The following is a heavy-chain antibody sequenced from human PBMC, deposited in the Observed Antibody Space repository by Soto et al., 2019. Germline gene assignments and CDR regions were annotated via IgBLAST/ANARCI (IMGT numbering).Heavy chain of an antibody. CDR3: ARTLNEWLLGLE. V-gene: IGHV1-18*01. J-gene: IGHJ4*02. D-gene: IGHD3-3*01. CDR1: GYTFSSYG. CDR2: ISAYNGNT. Sequence: QVKPVQSGGEVKKPGASVKISCKASGYTFSSYGISWVRKAPGQGLEWMGWISAYNGNTNYAQKFQGRVTMTTDTSTSTAYMELRSLRSDDTAIYYCARTLNEWLLGLEWGQGTLVTVSS.